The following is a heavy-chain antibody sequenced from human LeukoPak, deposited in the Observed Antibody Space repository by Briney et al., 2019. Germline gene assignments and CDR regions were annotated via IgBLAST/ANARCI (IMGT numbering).Heavy chain of an antibody. V-gene: IGHV4-4*07. CDR2: IDGNGGT. D-gene: IGHD3-10*01. J-gene: IGHJ5*02. CDR1: GDSITNYF. CDR3: ARDQHGSGSYSAFLNWFDP. Sequence: SETLSLTCGVSGDSITNYFWSWIRQPARGGLEWIGRIDGNGGTNYNPSLWGRVTMSVDTSKNQFSLRVTSVTAADTAVYYCARDQHGSGSYSAFLNWFDPWGRGTLVTVSS.